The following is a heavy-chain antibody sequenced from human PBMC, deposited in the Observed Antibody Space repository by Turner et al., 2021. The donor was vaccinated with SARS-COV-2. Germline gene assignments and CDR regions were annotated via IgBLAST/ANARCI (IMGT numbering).Heavy chain of an antibody. D-gene: IGHD2-2*01. J-gene: IGHJ4*02. CDR3: VREIIVLVPAPDY. CDR1: GFTFSTSW. V-gene: IGHV3-74*01. Sequence: EVQLVESGGGLVQPGGSLILPCAASGFTFSTSWRHWVRQAPGKGLVRVSRINSDRSSTSYADTVKGRFTISRDNAKNTLYLKMISLRAEDKAVYYCVREIIVLVPAPDYWGQGTLVTVSS. CDR2: INSDRSST.